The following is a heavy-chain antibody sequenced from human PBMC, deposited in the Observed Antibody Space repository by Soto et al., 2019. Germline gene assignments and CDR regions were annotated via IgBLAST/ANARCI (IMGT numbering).Heavy chain of an antibody. CDR1: GSTFTSYG. CDR3: ARDQWLVLRYFEY. J-gene: IGHJ4*02. D-gene: IGHD6-19*01. Sequence: AALKVSCNSSGSTFTSYGITCVRQTPGQGLEWMGWISAYNGNTNYAQKLQGRVTMTTDTSTSTAYMELRSLRSDDTAVYYCARDQWLVLRYFEYWGQGTLVTVSS. V-gene: IGHV1-18*01. CDR2: ISAYNGNT.